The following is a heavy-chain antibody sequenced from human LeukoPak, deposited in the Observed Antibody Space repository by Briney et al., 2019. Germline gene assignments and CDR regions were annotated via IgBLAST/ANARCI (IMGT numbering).Heavy chain of an antibody. Sequence: SETLSLTCTVSGGSISSYYWSWIRQPPGKGLEWIGEINHSGSTNYNPSLKSRVTISVDTSKNQFSLKLSSVTAADTAVYYCASPATYDSSGYYYTAFDIWGQGTMVTVSS. V-gene: IGHV4-34*01. CDR2: INHSGST. CDR3: ASPATYDSSGYYYTAFDI. CDR1: GGSISSYY. D-gene: IGHD3-22*01. J-gene: IGHJ3*02.